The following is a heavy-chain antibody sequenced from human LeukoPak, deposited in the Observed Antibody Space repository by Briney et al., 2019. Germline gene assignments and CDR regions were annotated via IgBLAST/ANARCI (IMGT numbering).Heavy chain of an antibody. CDR1: GFTFSSYW. V-gene: IGHV3-7*03. Sequence: GGSLSLSCAASGFTFSSYWMSWVRQAPGKGLEWVANIKQDGSEKYYVDSVKGRFTISRDNAKNSLYLQMNSLRAEDTAVYYCARAYSSSWYLYYYYGMDVWGKGTTVTVSS. CDR2: IKQDGSEK. J-gene: IGHJ6*04. D-gene: IGHD6-13*01. CDR3: ARAYSSSWYLYYYYGMDV.